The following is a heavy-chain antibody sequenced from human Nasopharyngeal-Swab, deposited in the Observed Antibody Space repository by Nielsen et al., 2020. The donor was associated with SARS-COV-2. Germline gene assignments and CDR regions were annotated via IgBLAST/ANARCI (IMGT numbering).Heavy chain of an antibody. CDR2: INTNTGNP. CDR1: GYTFTSYA. Sequence: ASVKVSCKASGYTFTSYAMNWVRQAPGQGLEWVGWINTNTGNPTYAQGFTGRFVFSLDTSVSTAYLQISSLKAEDTAVYYCARDNGERRITMVRGVQPNDAFDIWGQGTMVTVSS. CDR3: ARDNGERRITMVRGVQPNDAFDI. D-gene: IGHD3-10*01. J-gene: IGHJ3*02. V-gene: IGHV7-4-1*02.